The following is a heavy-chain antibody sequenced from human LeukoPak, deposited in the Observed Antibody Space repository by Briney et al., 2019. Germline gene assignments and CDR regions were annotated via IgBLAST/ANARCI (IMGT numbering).Heavy chain of an antibody. D-gene: IGHD3-9*01. CDR3: ARGYILTGHYYFDY. Sequence: ASVKVSCKASGYTFTGYYMHWVRQAPGQGLEWMGWINPNSGGTNYAQKFQGRVTMTRDTSISTAYMELSRLRSDDTAVYYCARGYILTGHYYFDYWGQGTLVTVFS. J-gene: IGHJ4*02. V-gene: IGHV1-2*02. CDR2: INPNSGGT. CDR1: GYTFTGYY.